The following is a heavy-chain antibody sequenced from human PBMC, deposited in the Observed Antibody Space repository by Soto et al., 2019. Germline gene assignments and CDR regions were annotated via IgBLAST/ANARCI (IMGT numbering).Heavy chain of an antibody. CDR1: GASISSGGYY. CDR2: IYYIGTS. D-gene: IGHD3-16*02. J-gene: IGHJ2*01. CDR3: ARVLRDVLSDRYYWYFDL. V-gene: IGHV4-31*03. Sequence: NPSETLSLTCTVSGASISSGGYYWGWIRQHPGKALEWIGFIYYIGTSYYNPSLESRITLSVDTSKNHFSLNLTSVTAADTAVYYCARVLRDVLSDRYYWYFDLWGRGTLVTVSS.